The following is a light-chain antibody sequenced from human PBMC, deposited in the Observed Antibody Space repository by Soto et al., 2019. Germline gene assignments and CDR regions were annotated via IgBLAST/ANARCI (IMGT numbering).Light chain of an antibody. V-gene: IGKV3D-15*01. J-gene: IGKJ1*01. CDR2: GAS. CDR3: QRYNNWPLT. CDR1: QSVSSN. Sequence: EIAMTQSPATLSVSPGERVTLSCRAGQSVSSNLAWYQQKPGQAPRLLIYGASSRATGIPARISGSGSGTEFTLTISRLQSEDFAVYYCQRYNNWPLTLGQGTKGEI.